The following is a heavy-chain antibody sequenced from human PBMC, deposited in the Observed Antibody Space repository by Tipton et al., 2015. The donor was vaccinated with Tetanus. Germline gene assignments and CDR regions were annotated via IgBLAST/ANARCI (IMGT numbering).Heavy chain of an antibody. V-gene: IGHV4-39*01. CDR1: GVSISNSSHY. Sequence: TLSLTCTVSGVSISNSSHYWGWIRQSPGKGLEWIGSFYYGGSTYYNPSLESRVTISVDTSKKEFSLKLTSVTAADTSLYFCARDIYSNTRAFDIWGQGTMVTVSS. CDR2: FYYGGST. J-gene: IGHJ3*02. CDR3: ARDIYSNTRAFDI. D-gene: IGHD2-15*01.